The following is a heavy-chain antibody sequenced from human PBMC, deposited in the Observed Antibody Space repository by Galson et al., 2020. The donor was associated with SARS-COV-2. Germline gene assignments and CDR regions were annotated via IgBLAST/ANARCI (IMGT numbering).Heavy chain of an antibody. Sequence: SETLSLTCTVSGGSISSGGYYWSWIRQHPGNGLEWIGYIYYSGSTYYNPSLKSRVTISVDTSKNQFSLKLSSVTAADTAVYYCARYPITMVRGVIIGWFDPWGQGTLVTVSS. CDR3: ARYPITMVRGVIIGWFDP. J-gene: IGHJ5*02. CDR2: IYYSGST. V-gene: IGHV4-31*03. CDR1: GGSISSGGYY. D-gene: IGHD3-10*01.